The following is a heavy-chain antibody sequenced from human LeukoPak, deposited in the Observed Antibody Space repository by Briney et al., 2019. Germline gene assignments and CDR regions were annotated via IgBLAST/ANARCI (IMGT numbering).Heavy chain of an antibody. D-gene: IGHD4-17*01. Sequence: GESLKISCKGSGYSFTNYWIGWVRQMPGKGLEWMGIIYPGDSDTRYSPSFPGQVTISADKSISTAYLQWSSLKALDTAMYYCARPTTTVTSYYYYGIDVWGQGTSVTVSS. CDR1: GYSFTNYW. J-gene: IGHJ6*02. CDR3: ARPTTTVTSYYYYGIDV. V-gene: IGHV5-51*01. CDR2: IYPGDSDT.